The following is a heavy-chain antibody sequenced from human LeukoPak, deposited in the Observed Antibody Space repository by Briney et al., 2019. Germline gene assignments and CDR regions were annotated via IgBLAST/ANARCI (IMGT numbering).Heavy chain of an antibody. CDR3: ARTAARRFDY. V-gene: IGHV1-46*01. D-gene: IGHD6-6*01. Sequence: WASVKVSCKASGYTFPSYFMHWVRPAPGQGLEWMGIINPTGGSTTYAQKFQGRVTMTRDTSTSTVYMELSSLRSDDTAVYYCARTAARRFDYWGQGTLVTVSS. J-gene: IGHJ4*02. CDR2: INPTGGST. CDR1: GYTFPSYF.